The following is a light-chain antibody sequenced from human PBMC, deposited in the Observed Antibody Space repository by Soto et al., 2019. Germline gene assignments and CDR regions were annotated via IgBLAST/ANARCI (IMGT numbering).Light chain of an antibody. V-gene: IGLV2-14*01. CDR1: SSDVGGYNY. CDR2: EVS. CDR3: SSYTSSSAYV. J-gene: IGLJ1*01. Sequence: QSALTQPASVSGSSGHSVTISCTGTSSDVGGYNYVSWYQQHPGKAPKLMIYEVSNRPSGVSNRFSGSKSGNTASLTISGLQAEDEADYYCSSYTSSSAYVFGTGTKVTVL.